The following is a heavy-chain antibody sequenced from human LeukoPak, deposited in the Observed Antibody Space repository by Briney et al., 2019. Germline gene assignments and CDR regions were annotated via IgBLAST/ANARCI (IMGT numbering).Heavy chain of an antibody. CDR1: GGSISSGGYY. V-gene: IGHV4-30-2*01. CDR2: IYHSGST. Sequence: SETLPLTCTVSGGSISSGGYYWSWIRQPPGKGLEWIGYIYHSGSTYYNPSLKSRVTISVDRSKNQFSLKLSSVTAADTAVYYCARDLTGGVVFDYWGQGTLVTVSS. J-gene: IGHJ4*02. D-gene: IGHD1-20*01. CDR3: ARDLTGGVVFDY.